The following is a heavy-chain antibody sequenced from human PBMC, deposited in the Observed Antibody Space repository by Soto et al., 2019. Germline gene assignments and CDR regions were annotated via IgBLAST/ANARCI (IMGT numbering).Heavy chain of an antibody. Sequence: QVQLVQSGAEVKKPGSSVKVSCEVSGGTFGSYSISWVRQAPGQGLEWMGRIIPIVGIAHYAQKFQGRVTITADKSTRTAYMDLSSLRSEDTAVYYCARVTVGAGTYDFEYWGQGTLVSVSS. V-gene: IGHV1-69*02. CDR2: IIPIVGIA. CDR3: ARVTVGAGTYDFEY. J-gene: IGHJ4*02. D-gene: IGHD1-7*01. CDR1: GGTFGSYS.